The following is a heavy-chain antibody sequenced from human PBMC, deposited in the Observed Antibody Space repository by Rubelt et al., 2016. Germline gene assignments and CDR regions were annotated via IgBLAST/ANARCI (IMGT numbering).Heavy chain of an antibody. D-gene: IGHD6-6*01. CDR3: ARDVGYSSSPGAFDY. J-gene: IGHJ4*02. CDR2: IYYSGSI. V-gene: IGHV4-59*01. Sequence: QVQLQESGPGLVKPSETLSLTCTVSGGSISSYYWSWIRQPPGKGLEWIGYIYYSGSINYNPSLKSRVTISVDTSKNQFSLKLSSVTAADTAGYYCARDVGYSSSPGAFDYWGQGTLVTVSS. CDR1: GGSISSYY.